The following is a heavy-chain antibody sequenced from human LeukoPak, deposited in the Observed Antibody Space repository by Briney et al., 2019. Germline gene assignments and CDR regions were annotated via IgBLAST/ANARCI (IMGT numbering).Heavy chain of an antibody. J-gene: IGHJ6*02. CDR3: ARDKNYGMDV. V-gene: IGHV1-3*01. Sequence: KFQGRVTITRDTSASTAYMELSSLRSEDTAVYYCARDKNYGMDVWGQGTTVTVSS.